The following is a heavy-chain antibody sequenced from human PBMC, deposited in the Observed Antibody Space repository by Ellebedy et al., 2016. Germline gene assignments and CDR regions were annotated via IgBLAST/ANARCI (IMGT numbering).Heavy chain of an antibody. CDR1: GFTFDDYG. J-gene: IGHJ4*02. CDR3: AREHSSGWYYFDY. D-gene: IGHD6-19*01. V-gene: IGHV3-20*04. CDR2: INWNGGST. Sequence: GESLKISXAASGFTFDDYGMSWVRQAPGKGPEWVSGINWNGGSTGYADSVKGRFTISRDNAKNSLYLQMNSLRAEDTALYYCAREHSSGWYYFDYWGQGTLVTVSS.